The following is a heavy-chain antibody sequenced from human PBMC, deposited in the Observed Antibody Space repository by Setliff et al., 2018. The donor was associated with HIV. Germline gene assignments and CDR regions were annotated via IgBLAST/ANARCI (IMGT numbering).Heavy chain of an antibody. J-gene: IGHJ6*03. CDR2: ISHSGST. D-gene: IGHD3-22*01. CDR3: ARGRNGYNFERLDYYYMDV. V-gene: IGHV4-34*01. CDR1: GGSFTSYY. Sequence: SETLSLTCAVSGGSFTSYYWSWIRQPPGKGLEWIGEISHSGSTNYNPSLGSRVTMSVDTDKNQVSLNLSSVTAADTAVYYRARGRNGYNFERLDYYYMDVWGRGTTVTVSS.